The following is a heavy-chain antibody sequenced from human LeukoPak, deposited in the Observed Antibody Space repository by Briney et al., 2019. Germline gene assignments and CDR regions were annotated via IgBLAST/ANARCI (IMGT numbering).Heavy chain of an antibody. J-gene: IGHJ4*02. CDR3: ARGKSIRFLEWLLSEYYFDY. Sequence: ASVKVSCKASGYTFTSYDINWVRQATGQGLEWMGWMNPNSGNTGYAQKFQGRVTMTRNTPISTAYMELSSLRSEDTAVYYCARGKSIRFLEWLLSEYYFDYWGQGTLVTVSS. V-gene: IGHV1-8*01. CDR1: GYTFTSYD. CDR2: MNPNSGNT. D-gene: IGHD3-3*01.